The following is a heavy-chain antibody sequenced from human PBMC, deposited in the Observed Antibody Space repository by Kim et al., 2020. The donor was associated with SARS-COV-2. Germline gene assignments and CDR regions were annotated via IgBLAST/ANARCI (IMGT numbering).Heavy chain of an antibody. D-gene: IGHD2-15*01. J-gene: IGHJ5*02. CDR3: ARQRGIVVVVAAVGWFDP. CDR2: IIPIFGTA. CDR1: GGTFSSYA. Sequence: SVKVSCKASGGTFSSYAISWVRQAPGQGLEWMGGIIPIFGTANYAQKFQGRATITADESTSTAYMELSSLRSEDTAVYYCARQRGIVVVVAAVGWFDPWGQGTLVTVSS. V-gene: IGHV1-69*13.